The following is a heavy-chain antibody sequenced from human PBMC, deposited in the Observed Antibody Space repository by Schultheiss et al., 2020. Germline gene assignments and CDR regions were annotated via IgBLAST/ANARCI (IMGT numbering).Heavy chain of an antibody. J-gene: IGHJ3*02. CDR1: GCSISSSSYY. V-gene: IGHV4-39*07. CDR2: IYYSGST. Sequence: SETLSLTCTVSGCSISSSSYYWGWIRQPPGKGLEWIGSIYYSGSTYYNPSLKSRVTISVDTSKNQFSLKLSSVTAADTAVYYCARGTEIVVVPDAFDIWGKGTMGTVSS. CDR3: ARGTEIVVVPDAFDI. D-gene: IGHD3-22*01.